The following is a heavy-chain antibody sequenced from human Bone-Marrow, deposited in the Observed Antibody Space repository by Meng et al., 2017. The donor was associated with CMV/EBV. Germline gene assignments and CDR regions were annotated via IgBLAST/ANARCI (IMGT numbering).Heavy chain of an antibody. J-gene: IGHJ6*02. Sequence: GGSLRLSCAASGFIFDDYAMHWVRQAPGKGLEWVSGINWSSDSIGYADSVKGRFTISRDNAKNSLYLQMDSLRPEDTALYYCTSSGWPETYYYGMDIWGQGTMVTVYS. CDR1: GFIFDDYA. V-gene: IGHV3-9*01. CDR3: TSSGWPETYYYGMDI. CDR2: INWSSDSI. D-gene: IGHD2-15*01.